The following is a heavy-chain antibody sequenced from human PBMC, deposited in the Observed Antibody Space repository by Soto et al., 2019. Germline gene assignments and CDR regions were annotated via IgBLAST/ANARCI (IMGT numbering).Heavy chain of an antibody. D-gene: IGHD2-15*01. CDR2: INPNSGGT. V-gene: IGHV1-2*04. Sequence: ASVKVSCKASGYTFTGYYMHWVRQAPGQGLEWMGWINPNSGGTNYAQKFQGWVTMTRDTSISTAYMELSRLRSDDTAVYYCARDLTGTYCSGGSCYRNYYGMDVWGQGTTVTVSS. CDR1: GYTFTGYY. CDR3: ARDLTGTYCSGGSCYRNYYGMDV. J-gene: IGHJ6*02.